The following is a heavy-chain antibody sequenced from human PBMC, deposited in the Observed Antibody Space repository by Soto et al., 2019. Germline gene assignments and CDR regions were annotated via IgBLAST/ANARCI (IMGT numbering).Heavy chain of an antibody. CDR2: IYYSGST. D-gene: IGHD6-19*01. CDR1: GGSISSGGYY. CDR3: ASRYSSGWAFDI. V-gene: IGHV4-31*03. Sequence: PSDTLSLTCTVSGGSISSGGYYWSWIRQHPGKGLEWIGYIYYSGSTYYNPSLKSRVTISVDTSKNQFSLKLSSVTAADTAVYYCASRYSSGWAFDIWGQGTMVTVSS. J-gene: IGHJ3*02.